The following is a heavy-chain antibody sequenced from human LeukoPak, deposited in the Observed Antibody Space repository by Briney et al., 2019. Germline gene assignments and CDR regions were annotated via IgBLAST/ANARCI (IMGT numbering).Heavy chain of an antibody. D-gene: IGHD6-13*01. V-gene: IGHV5-51*01. Sequence: GESPKISCKGSGYSFTSYWIGWVRQMPGKAPEWMGIIYPGDSDTRYSPSFQGQVTISADKSIRTAYLQWSSLKASDTAIYYCARETAGTFHFDFWGQGTLVTVSS. CDR1: GYSFTSYW. J-gene: IGHJ4*02. CDR2: IYPGDSDT. CDR3: ARETAGTFHFDF.